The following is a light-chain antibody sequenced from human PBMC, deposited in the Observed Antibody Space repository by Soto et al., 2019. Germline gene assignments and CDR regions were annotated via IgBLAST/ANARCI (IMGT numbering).Light chain of an antibody. CDR2: DAS. CDR1: QDITKY. Sequence: DIQMTQSPSSLSASVGDRVTITCQASQDITKYLSWYQQKPGTAPKVPISDASNLQSGVPSRFSGSGSGTDFTFTISSLQPEDVATYYCQQYDKFPLTFGGGTKVDIK. CDR3: QQYDKFPLT. V-gene: IGKV1-33*01. J-gene: IGKJ4*01.